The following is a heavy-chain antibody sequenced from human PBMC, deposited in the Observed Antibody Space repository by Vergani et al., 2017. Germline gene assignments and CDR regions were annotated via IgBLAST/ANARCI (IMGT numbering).Heavy chain of an antibody. D-gene: IGHD2-2*01. CDR3: AREGEDIVVVPAARYYYYYMDV. Sequence: QVQLVQSGSELKKPGASVKVSCKASGYTFTSYAMNWVRQAPGQGLEWMGWINTNTGNPTYAQGFTGRFVFSLDTSVSTAYLQICSLKAEDTAVYYCAREGEDIVVVPAARYYYYYMDVWGKGTTVTVSS. CDR1: GYTFTSYA. V-gene: IGHV7-4-1*01. J-gene: IGHJ6*03. CDR2: INTNTGNP.